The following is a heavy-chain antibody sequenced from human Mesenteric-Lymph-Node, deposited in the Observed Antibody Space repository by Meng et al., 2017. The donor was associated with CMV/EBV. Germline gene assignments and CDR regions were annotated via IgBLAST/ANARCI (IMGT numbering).Heavy chain of an antibody. J-gene: IGHJ6*02. V-gene: IGHV1-18*01. CDR3: ARSGYCSSTTCYIYYYYYGMDV. CDR2: ISAYNGNT. D-gene: IGHD2-2*01. Sequence: ASVKVSCKASGYTFTSYGISWVRQAPGQGLEWMGWISAYNGNTNYAQKLQGRVTMTTDTSTSTAYMELRSLRSNDTAVYYCARSGYCSSTTCYIYYYYYGMDVWAKGPRSPSP. CDR1: GYTFTSYG.